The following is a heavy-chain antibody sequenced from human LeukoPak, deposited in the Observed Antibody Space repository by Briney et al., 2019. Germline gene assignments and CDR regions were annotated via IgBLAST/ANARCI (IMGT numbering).Heavy chain of an antibody. J-gene: IGHJ5*02. V-gene: IGHV4-59*08. CDR2: IYHSGST. Sequence: MASETLSLTCTASGGSISSYYWSWIRQPPGKGLEWIGYIYHSGSTNYNPSLKSRVTISVDTSKNQFSLKLSSVTAADTAVYYCARMHYYVSGTYPPFWFDPWGQGTLVTVSS. CDR1: GGSISSYY. D-gene: IGHD3-10*01. CDR3: ARMHYYVSGTYPPFWFDP.